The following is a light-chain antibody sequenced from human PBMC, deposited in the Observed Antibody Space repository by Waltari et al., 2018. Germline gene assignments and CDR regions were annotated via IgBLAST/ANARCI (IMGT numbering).Light chain of an antibody. CDR2: GAS. Sequence: EIVLTQSPGTLSLSPGERVTLSCRASQTVANTYLAWYQHQHGQAPRLLVYGASSRAPGIPDRFSGSGSGTDFTLTINSLEPEDVAVYYCQKYGSSPPWAFGQGTKVEIK. CDR3: QKYGSSPPWA. V-gene: IGKV3-20*01. CDR1: QTVANTY. J-gene: IGKJ1*01.